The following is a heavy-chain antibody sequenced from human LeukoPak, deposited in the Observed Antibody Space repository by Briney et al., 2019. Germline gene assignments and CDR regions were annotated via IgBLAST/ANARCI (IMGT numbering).Heavy chain of an antibody. CDR1: GGTFSSYA. CDR3: ARDRYGDYLDAFDI. CDR2: IIPILGIA. V-gene: IGHV1-69*04. D-gene: IGHD4-17*01. Sequence: GASVKVSCKASGGTFSSYAISWVRQAPGQGLEWMGRIIPILGIANYAQKFQGRVTITADKSTSTAYKELSSLRSEDTAVYYCARDRYGDYLDAFDIWGQGTMVTVSS. J-gene: IGHJ3*02.